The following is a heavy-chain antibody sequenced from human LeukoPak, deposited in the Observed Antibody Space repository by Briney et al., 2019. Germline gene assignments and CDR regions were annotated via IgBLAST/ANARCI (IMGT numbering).Heavy chain of an antibody. V-gene: IGHV4-59*01. Sequence: SETLSLTCTVSGGSISSYYWSRIRQPPGKGLEWIGYIYYSGSTNYNPSLKSRVTISVDTSKNQFSLKLSSVTAADTAVYYCARIDSSGYYQLDYWGQGTLVTVSS. CDR3: ARIDSSGYYQLDY. D-gene: IGHD3-22*01. CDR1: GGSISSYY. J-gene: IGHJ4*02. CDR2: IYYSGST.